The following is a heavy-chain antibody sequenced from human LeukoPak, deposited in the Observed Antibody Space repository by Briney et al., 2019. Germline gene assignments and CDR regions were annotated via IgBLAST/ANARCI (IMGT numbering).Heavy chain of an antibody. J-gene: IGHJ4*02. CDR1: GGSISSGSYY. Sequence: PSQTLSLTCTVSGGSISSGSYYWSWIRQPAGKGLEWIGRIYTSGSTNYNPSLKSRVTISVDTSKNQFSLELSSVTAADTAVYYCARVVGANFDYWGQGTLVTVSS. D-gene: IGHD1-26*01. CDR3: ARVVGANFDY. CDR2: IYTSGST. V-gene: IGHV4-61*02.